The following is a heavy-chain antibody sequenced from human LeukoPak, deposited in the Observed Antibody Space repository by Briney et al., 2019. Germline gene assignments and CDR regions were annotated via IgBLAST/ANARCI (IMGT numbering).Heavy chain of an antibody. Sequence: PGGSLRLSCAASGFTFTSYWMSWVRQAPGKGREWVANIKQDGSEKYYVDSVKGRFIISRDNAKNSLYLQMNSLRAEDTAVYYCARDLPFYSYDSYFDYSGQGTLVTASS. CDR2: IKQDGSEK. D-gene: IGHD5-18*01. CDR1: GFTFTSYW. J-gene: IGHJ4*02. V-gene: IGHV3-7*03. CDR3: ARDLPFYSYDSYFDY.